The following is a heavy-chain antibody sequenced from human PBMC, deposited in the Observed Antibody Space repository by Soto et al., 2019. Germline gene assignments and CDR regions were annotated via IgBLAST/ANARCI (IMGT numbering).Heavy chain of an antibody. J-gene: IGHJ4*02. CDR2: ISFDGNII. V-gene: IGHV3-30-3*01. CDR3: ARTFDTITYYFDY. CDR1: EFSFSSYA. D-gene: IGHD3-9*01. Sequence: GWSLRLSCAASEFSFSSYAMHWIRRAPGKGLEWVAVISFDGNIIHYADSVKGRFIISRDNSKNTLYLQMHSLSGEDTAVYYCARTFDTITYYFDYWGQGTLVTVSS.